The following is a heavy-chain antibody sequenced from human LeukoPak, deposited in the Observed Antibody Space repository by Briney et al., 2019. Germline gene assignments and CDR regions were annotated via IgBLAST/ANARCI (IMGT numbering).Heavy chain of an antibody. CDR1: GGSISSGDYY. CDR2: IYYSGNT. J-gene: IGHJ4*02. Sequence: SETLSLTCTVSGGSISSGDYYWSWIRQPPGKGLEWIGYIYYSGNTYYNPFLKSRVTISVDTSKIQFSLKLTSVTAADTAVYYCARSILGYCSSTTCYGAYFDYWGQGTLVTVSS. D-gene: IGHD2-2*01. V-gene: IGHV4-30-4*01. CDR3: ARSILGYCSSTTCYGAYFDY.